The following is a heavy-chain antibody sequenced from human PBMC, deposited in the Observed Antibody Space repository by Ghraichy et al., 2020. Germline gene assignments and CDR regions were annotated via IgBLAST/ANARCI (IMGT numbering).Heavy chain of an antibody. V-gene: IGHV3-30*18. J-gene: IGHJ3*02. CDR3: ANIRQWTGYDFWSGYWSPDAFDI. CDR1: GFTFSSYG. D-gene: IGHD3-3*01. CDR2: ISYDGSNK. Sequence: GGSLRLSCAASGFTFSSYGMHWVRQAPGKGLEWVAVISYDGSNKYYADSVKGRFTISRDNSKNTLYLQMNSLRAEDTAVYYCANIRQWTGYDFWSGYWSPDAFDIWGQGTMVTVSS.